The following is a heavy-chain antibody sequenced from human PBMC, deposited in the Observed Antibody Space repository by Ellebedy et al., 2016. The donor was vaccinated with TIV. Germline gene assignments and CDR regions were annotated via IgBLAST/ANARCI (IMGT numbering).Heavy chain of an antibody. Sequence: ASVKVSCKASGYTFTGYYMHWVRQAPGQGLEWMGWINPNSGGTNYAQKFQGRVTMTRDTSISTAYMELSRLRSDDTPVYYCASRYYESTGYNYWGQGALVTVSS. CDR3: ASRYYESTGYNY. V-gene: IGHV1-2*02. CDR2: INPNSGGT. D-gene: IGHD3-22*01. CDR1: GYTFTGYY. J-gene: IGHJ4*02.